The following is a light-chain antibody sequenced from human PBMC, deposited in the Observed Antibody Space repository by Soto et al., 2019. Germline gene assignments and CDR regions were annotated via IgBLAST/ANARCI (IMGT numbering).Light chain of an antibody. V-gene: IGKV1-9*01. CDR2: VAS. Sequence: IQLTQSPSFLSASVGDTVTITCRASQGIGSHLAWYQQKPGTVPNLLIYVASALQSGVPSRFSGSGSETEFTLTINSLQPEDFATYYCQQFGSYPLTFGGGTDVEIK. CDR3: QQFGSYPLT. CDR1: QGIGSH. J-gene: IGKJ4*01.